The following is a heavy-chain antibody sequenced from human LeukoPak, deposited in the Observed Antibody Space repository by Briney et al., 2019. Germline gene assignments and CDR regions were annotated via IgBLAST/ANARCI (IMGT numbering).Heavy chain of an antibody. V-gene: IGHV3-53*01. Sequence: PGGSLRLSCVASGFSFSSNYMAWVRQAPGKGLEWVSVLYIGGNTYYGDFVKGRFTISRHNSRNTLYLQMNSLRVDDTAVYYCARELAVGAITEYFQDWGQGTLVTVSS. CDR3: ARELAVGAITEYFQD. CDR2: LYIGGNT. J-gene: IGHJ1*01. D-gene: IGHD1-26*01. CDR1: GFSFSSNY.